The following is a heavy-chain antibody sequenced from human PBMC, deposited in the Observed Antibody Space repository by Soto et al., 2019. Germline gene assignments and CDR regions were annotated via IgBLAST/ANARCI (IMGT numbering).Heavy chain of an antibody. CDR1: GFTFSSYA. J-gene: IGHJ6*02. CDR3: ARSYGSVYYYGMDV. Sequence: GGSLRLSCAASGFTFSSYAMHWVRQAPGKGLEWVAVTSYDGSNKYCADSVKGRFTISRDNSKNTLYLQMNSLRAEDTAVYYCARSYGSVYYYGMDVWGQGTTVTVSS. V-gene: IGHV3-30-3*01. CDR2: TSYDGSNK. D-gene: IGHD3-10*01.